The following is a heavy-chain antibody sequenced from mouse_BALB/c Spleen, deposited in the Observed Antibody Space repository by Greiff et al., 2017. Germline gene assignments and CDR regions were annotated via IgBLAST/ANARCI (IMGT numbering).Heavy chain of an antibody. CDR1: GFTFSSYA. V-gene: IGHV5-9-4*01. Sequence: EVMLVESGGGLVKPGGSLKLSCAASGFTFSSYAMSWVRQSPEKGLEWVAEISSGGSYTYYPDTVTGRFTISRDNAKNTLYLEMSSLRSEDTAMYYCARDLYGSSPFAYWGQGTLVTVSA. CDR3: ARDLYGSSPFAY. CDR2: ISSGGSYT. D-gene: IGHD1-1*01. J-gene: IGHJ3*01.